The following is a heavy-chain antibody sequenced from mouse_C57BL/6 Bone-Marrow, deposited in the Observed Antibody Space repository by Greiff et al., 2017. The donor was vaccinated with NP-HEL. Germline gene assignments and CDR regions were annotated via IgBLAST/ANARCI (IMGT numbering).Heavy chain of an antibody. CDR3: VRHEDVYYAMDY. CDR2: IRSKSNNYAT. V-gene: IGHV10-1*01. Sequence: EVQLVESGGGLVQPKGSLKLSCAASGFSFNTYAMNWVRQAPGKGLEWVARIRSKSNNYATYYADSVKDRFTISRDDSESMLYLQMNNLKTEDTAMYYCVRHEDVYYAMDYWGQGTSVTVSS. J-gene: IGHJ4*01. CDR1: GFSFNTYA.